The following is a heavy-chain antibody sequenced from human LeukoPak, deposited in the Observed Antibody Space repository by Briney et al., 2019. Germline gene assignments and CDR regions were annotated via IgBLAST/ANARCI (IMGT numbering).Heavy chain of an antibody. V-gene: IGHV3-23*01. D-gene: IGHD3-22*01. CDR3: AKRGVVIRVILVGFHKEAYYFDS. CDR2: ISDSGGRT. Sequence: GGSLRLSCAVSGITLSNYGMSWVRQAPGRGLEWVAGISDSGGRTNYADSVKGRFTISRDNPKNTLYLQMNSLRAEDTAVYFCAKRGVVIRVILVGFHKEAYYFDSWGQGALVTVSS. J-gene: IGHJ4*02. CDR1: GITLSNYG.